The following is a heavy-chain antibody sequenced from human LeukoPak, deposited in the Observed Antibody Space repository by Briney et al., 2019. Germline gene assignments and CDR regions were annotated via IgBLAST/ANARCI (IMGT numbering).Heavy chain of an antibody. V-gene: IGHV4-39*01. CDR2: IHYSGST. CDR3: ARSGTMVRGVINPWH. Sequence: SETLSLTCTVAGGSLSYSNYYWGWIRQPPGKRLEWIGSIHYSGSTYYNPSLKSRVTISVDTSKNQFSLTLSSVTAADTAVYYCARSGTMVRGVINPWHWGQGTLVTVSS. CDR1: GGSLSYSNYY. D-gene: IGHD3-10*01. J-gene: IGHJ4*02.